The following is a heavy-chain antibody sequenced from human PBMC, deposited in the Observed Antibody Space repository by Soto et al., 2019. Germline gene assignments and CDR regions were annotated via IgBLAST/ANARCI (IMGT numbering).Heavy chain of an antibody. J-gene: IGHJ4*02. D-gene: IGHD6-19*01. CDR3: ASSEAGTLSD. CDR1: GGSFSGYY. V-gene: IGHV4-34*01. Sequence: SETLSLTCAVYGGSFSGYYWSWIRQPPGKGLEWIGEINHSGSTNYNPSLKSRVTISVDTSKNQFSLKLSSVTAADTAVYYCASSEAGTLSDWGQGTLVTVSS. CDR2: INHSGST.